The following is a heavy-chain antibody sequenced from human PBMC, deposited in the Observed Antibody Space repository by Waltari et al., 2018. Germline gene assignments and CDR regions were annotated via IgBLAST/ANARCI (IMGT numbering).Heavy chain of an antibody. CDR2: IYPGDSDT. CDR1: GYSFTSYW. V-gene: IGHV5-51*01. Sequence: EVQLVQSGAEVKKPGESLKISCKGSGYSFTSYWIGWVRQMPGKGLEWRGIIYPGDSDTRYSPSFQGQVTISADKSISTAYLQWSSLKASDTAMYYCARRKTRGSYYLDAFDIWGQGTMVTVSS. CDR3: ARRKTRGSYYLDAFDI. D-gene: IGHD1-26*01. J-gene: IGHJ3*02.